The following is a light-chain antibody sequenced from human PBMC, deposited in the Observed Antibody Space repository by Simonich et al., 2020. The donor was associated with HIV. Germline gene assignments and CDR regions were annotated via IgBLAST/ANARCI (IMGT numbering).Light chain of an antibody. V-gene: IGKV3-15*01. J-gene: IGKJ2*01. CDR3: QHYNNWPPYT. CDR1: QSLSST. Sequence: EIVMTQSPATLSVSPGERATPSCRASQSLSSTLAWYQQKPGQAPRLLIYAASTRATVIPARFSGSGSGTEFTLTISTMQSEDFAVYYCQHYNNWPPYTFGQGTKLEIK. CDR2: AAS.